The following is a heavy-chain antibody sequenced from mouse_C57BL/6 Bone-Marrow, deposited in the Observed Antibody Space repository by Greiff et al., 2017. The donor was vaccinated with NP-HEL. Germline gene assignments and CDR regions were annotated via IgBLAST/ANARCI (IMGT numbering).Heavy chain of an antibody. D-gene: IGHD1-1*01. Sequence: VQLQQSGPELVKPGASVKISCKASGYAFSSSWMNWVKQRPGKGLEWIGRIYPGDGDTNYNGKFKGKATLTADKSSSNAYMKLSSLTSEDSAVYFWARSDTTVVPYWYFDVWGTGTTVTVSS. CDR1: GYAFSSSW. J-gene: IGHJ1*03. CDR2: IYPGDGDT. CDR3: ARSDTTVVPYWYFDV. V-gene: IGHV1-82*01.